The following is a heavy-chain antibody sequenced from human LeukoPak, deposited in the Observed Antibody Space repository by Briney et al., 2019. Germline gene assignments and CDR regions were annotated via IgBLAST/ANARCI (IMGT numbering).Heavy chain of an antibody. J-gene: IGHJ4*02. Sequence: SETLSLTCSVSGGSVSSGSYYWRWIRQPPGKGLEWIGYIYYSGSTNYNPSLKSRVTISVDTSKNQFSLNLSSVTAADTAVYYCARGVSSSWTNYWGQGTLVTVSS. V-gene: IGHV4-61*01. CDR2: IYYSGST. D-gene: IGHD6-6*01. CDR3: ARGVSSSWTNY. CDR1: GGSVSSGSYY.